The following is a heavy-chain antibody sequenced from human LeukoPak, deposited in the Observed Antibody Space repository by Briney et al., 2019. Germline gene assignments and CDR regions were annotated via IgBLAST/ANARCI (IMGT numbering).Heavy chain of an antibody. D-gene: IGHD4-23*01. CDR2: ISSSGSDI. V-gene: IGHV3-48*03. Sequence: PGGSLRLSCAASGFTFSNYEMHWVRQAPGKGLEWVSYISSSGSDIYYADFVKGRFTISRDNAKNSLYLHMNSLRAEDTAVYYCARDYGGSSPFDYWGQGTLVTVSS. CDR3: ARDYGGSSPFDY. CDR1: GFTFSNYE. J-gene: IGHJ4*02.